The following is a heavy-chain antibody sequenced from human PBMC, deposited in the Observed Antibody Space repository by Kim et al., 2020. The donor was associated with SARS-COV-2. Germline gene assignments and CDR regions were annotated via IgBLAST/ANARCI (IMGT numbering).Heavy chain of an antibody. CDR2: IYYSGST. V-gene: IGHV4-59*08. Sequence: SETLSLTCTVSGESISTYYWTWIRQPPGKGLEWIGNIYYSGSTKYNPSLKSRVTISVDTSQNQFSLKLTSVTAADTAVYYCARQRASGTSLDPWGQGTLV. CDR3: ARQRASGTSLDP. J-gene: IGHJ5*02. D-gene: IGHD3-10*01. CDR1: GESISTYY.